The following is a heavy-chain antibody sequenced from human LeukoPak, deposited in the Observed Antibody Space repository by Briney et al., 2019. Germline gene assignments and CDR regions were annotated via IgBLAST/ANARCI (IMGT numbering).Heavy chain of an antibody. CDR3: SELQVVTKQWLVRDYYYYMDV. J-gene: IGHJ6*03. CDR2: ICYSEST. Sequence: SETLSLTFCIYGRSILSAYWGSSPQPPAKGLGSIGDICYSESTHYNPYVKSRVTISVDTSKDQFSLKLSSVTAAETAVYYCSELQVVTKQWLVRDYYYYMDVWGKGKTATVS. V-gene: IGHV4-59*01. D-gene: IGHD6-19*01. CDR1: GRSILSAY.